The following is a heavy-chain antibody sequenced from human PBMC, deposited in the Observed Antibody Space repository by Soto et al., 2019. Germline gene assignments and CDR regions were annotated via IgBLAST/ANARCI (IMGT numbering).Heavy chain of an antibody. CDR1: GGSISSYY. CDR2: IYYSGST. CDR3: ARSRIVATINYYYYYMDV. J-gene: IGHJ6*03. D-gene: IGHD5-12*01. V-gene: IGHV4-59*01. Sequence: QVQLQESGPGLVKPSETLSLTCTVSGGSISSYYWSWIRQPPGKGLEWIGYIYYSGSTNYNPSLKRRVTISVDTSKNQFSLKLSSVTAADTAVYYCARSRIVATINYYYYYMDVWGKGTTVTVSS.